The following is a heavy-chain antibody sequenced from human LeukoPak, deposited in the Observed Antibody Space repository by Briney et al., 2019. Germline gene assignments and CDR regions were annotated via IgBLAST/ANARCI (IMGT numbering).Heavy chain of an antibody. CDR1: GFTFSSYS. D-gene: IGHD5-18*01. V-gene: IGHV3-21*01. CDR2: ISSSSSYI. Sequence: GGSLRVSCAASGFTFSSYSMNWVRQAPGKGLEWVSSISSSSSYIYYADSVKGRFTISRDKAKNSLYLQMNSLRAEDTAVYYCAREVRDTAMVYFDYWGQGTLVTVSS. CDR3: AREVRDTAMVYFDY. J-gene: IGHJ4*02.